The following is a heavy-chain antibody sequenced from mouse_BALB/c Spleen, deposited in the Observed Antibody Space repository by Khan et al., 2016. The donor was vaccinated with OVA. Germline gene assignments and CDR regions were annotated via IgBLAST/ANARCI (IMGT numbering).Heavy chain of an antibody. Sequence: QVQLQQSGAELARPGASVTLSCKASGYTFTDYYINWMRQRTGQGLEWIGEIYPGSDNTYYNEKFKGKATLTADKSSSTAYMQLSSLTSEDSAVYFCAREWAAWFPYWGPGTLVTVSA. CDR1: GYTFTDYY. CDR2: IYPGSDNT. J-gene: IGHJ3*01. V-gene: IGHV1-77*01. CDR3: AREWAAWFPY.